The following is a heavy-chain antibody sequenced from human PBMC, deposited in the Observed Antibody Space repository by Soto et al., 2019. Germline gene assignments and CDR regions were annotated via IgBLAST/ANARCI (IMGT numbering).Heavy chain of an antibody. J-gene: IGHJ3*02. CDR1: GYTFTSYG. D-gene: IGHD2-8*01. Sequence: QVPLVQSGAEVKKPGASVKVSCKASGYTFTSYGISWVRQAPGQGLEWMGWISAYNGNTNYAQKLQGRVTMTTDTSTSTAYMELRSLRSDDTAVYYCARDSTSLMVYASAFDIWGQGTMVTVSS. V-gene: IGHV1-18*01. CDR3: ARDSTSLMVYASAFDI. CDR2: ISAYNGNT.